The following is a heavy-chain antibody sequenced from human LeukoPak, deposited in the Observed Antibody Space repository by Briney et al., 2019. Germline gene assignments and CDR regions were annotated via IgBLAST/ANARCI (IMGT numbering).Heavy chain of an antibody. CDR1: GFTISSYS. J-gene: IGHJ4*02. CDR3: ARERGIRSVDY. D-gene: IGHD4-17*01. CDR2: ISSSSSYI. Sequence: GGSLRLSCAASGFTISSYSMNWVRQAPGKGLEWVSSISSSSSYIYYADSVKGRFTISRDNAKNSLYLQMSSLRAEDTAVYYCARERGIRSVDYWGQGTLVTVSS. V-gene: IGHV3-21*01.